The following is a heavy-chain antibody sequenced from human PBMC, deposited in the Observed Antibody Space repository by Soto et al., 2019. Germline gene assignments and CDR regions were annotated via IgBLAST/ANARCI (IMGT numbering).Heavy chain of an antibody. CDR1: GGSVSSNRGA. J-gene: IGHJ4*02. V-gene: IGHV6-1*01. CDR2: TYYRSKLYN. CDR3: ASYGFNFGSPFDY. D-gene: IGHD3-10*01. Sequence: PTVSRTGESCGGSVSSNRGAWNWIRQSPSRGLEWLGRTYYRSKLYNDSSVSVTGRITIKPDTSKNQFSLQLNSVTHEDTAVYYCASYGFNFGSPFDYWLRGTPVPVSS.